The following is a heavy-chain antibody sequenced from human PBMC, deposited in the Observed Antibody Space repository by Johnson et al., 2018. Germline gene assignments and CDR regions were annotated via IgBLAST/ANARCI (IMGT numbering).Heavy chain of an antibody. V-gene: IGHV3-30*18. J-gene: IGHJ6*02. D-gene: IGHD2-2*01. CDR1: GFIFSSYG. CDR2: ISYDGTKK. CDR3: AKEPPHGYFGTTNCFYYGMDV. Sequence: QVQLVESGGGVVQPGRSLRLSCAASGFIFSSYGMHWVRQGPGKGLEWVAVISYDGTKKYYEDYVQGRLPIYRDNSKNTLYLQKNSLRSEDKAVYYCAKEPPHGYFGTTNCFYYGMDVWGQGTTVTVSS.